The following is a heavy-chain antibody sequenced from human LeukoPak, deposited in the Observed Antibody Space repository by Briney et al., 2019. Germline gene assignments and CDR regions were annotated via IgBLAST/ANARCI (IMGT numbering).Heavy chain of an antibody. CDR3: ARRRSDYFDY. J-gene: IGHJ4*02. D-gene: IGHD2-15*01. CDR1: GFTFSSYE. V-gene: IGHV3-66*02. CDR2: IYSGGST. Sequence: GGSLRLSCAASGFTFSSYEMNWVRQAPGKGLEWVSVIYSGGSTYYADSVKGRFTISRDNSKNTLYLQMNSLRAEDTAVYYCARRRSDYFDYWGQGTLVTVSS.